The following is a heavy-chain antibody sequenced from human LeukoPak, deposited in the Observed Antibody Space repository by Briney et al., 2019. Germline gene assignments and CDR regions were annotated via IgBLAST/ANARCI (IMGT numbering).Heavy chain of an antibody. CDR3: ARDRSGTYYTFDV. CDR2: ISYSGRT. Sequence: KPSETLSLTCSVSGGSIGSSFWNWIRLSPGKGLEWIGYISYSGRTNYSPPLKSRVTISIDTSKNQLSLTLSSVTAADTALYYCARDRSGTYYTFDVWGQGTLVTVSA. V-gene: IGHV4-59*13. CDR1: GGSIGSSF. J-gene: IGHJ3*01. D-gene: IGHD1-26*01.